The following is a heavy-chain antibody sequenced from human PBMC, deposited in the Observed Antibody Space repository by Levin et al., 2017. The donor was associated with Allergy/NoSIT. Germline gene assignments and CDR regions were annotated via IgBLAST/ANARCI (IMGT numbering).Heavy chain of an antibody. J-gene: IGHJ6*02. CDR2: INYRGVT. Sequence: GSLRLSCSVSGGSVSSGTYYWSWIRRPPGKGLEWIGYINYRGVTKYNPSLKSRVTISVDTSKNEFSLKVTSVTAADTAVYYCARNRITVSGGNDYYYGMDVWGQGTTVTVSS. V-gene: IGHV4-61*01. CDR3: ARNRITVSGGNDYYYGMDV. D-gene: IGHD6-19*01. CDR1: GGSVSSGTYY.